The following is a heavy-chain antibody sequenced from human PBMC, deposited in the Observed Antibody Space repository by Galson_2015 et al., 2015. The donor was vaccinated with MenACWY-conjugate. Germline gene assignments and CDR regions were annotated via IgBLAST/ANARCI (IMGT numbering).Heavy chain of an antibody. D-gene: IGHD5-18*01. Sequence: QSGAEVKKPGESLKISCYASGYSFTDNWIGWVRQMPGKGLEWMGIFYPGDSDTKYSPSFQGQVSISADKSISTAYLQWSSLQASDTAMYYCVSGTYSFYLDYWGQGTLVTVSS. V-gene: IGHV5-51*03. J-gene: IGHJ4*02. CDR1: GYSFTDNW. CDR3: VSGTYSFYLDY. CDR2: FYPGDSDT.